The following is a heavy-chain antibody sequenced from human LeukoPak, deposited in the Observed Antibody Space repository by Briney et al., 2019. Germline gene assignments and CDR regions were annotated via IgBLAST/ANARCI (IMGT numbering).Heavy chain of an antibody. D-gene: IGHD2-2*01. CDR3: ARPKPYCSSTSCSDY. V-gene: IGHV4-34*01. CDR1: GGSFSGYY. CDR2: NNHSGGT. J-gene: IGHJ4*02. Sequence: SETLSLTCAVYGGSFSGYYWSWIRQPPGKGLEWIGENNHSGGTNYNPSLKSRVTISVDTSKNQFSLKLSSVTAADTAVYYCARPKPYCSSTSCSDYWGQGTLVTVSS.